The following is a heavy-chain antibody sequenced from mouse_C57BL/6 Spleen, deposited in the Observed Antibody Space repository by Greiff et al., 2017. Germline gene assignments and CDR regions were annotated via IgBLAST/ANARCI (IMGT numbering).Heavy chain of an antibody. Sequence: VQLQQSVAELVRPGASVKLSCTASGFNIKNTYMHWVKQRPEQGLEWIGRIDPANGNTKYAPKFQGKATITADTSSNTAYLQLSGLTSEDTAIYYCASPYYYGSGYWYFGVWGTEATGSVAS. CDR1: GFNIKNTY. CDR2: IDPANGNT. D-gene: IGHD1-1*01. V-gene: IGHV14-3*01. J-gene: IGHJ1*03. CDR3: ASPYYYGSGYWYFGV.